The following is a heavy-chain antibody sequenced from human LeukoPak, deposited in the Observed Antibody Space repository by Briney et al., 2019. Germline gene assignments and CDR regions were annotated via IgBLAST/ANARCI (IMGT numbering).Heavy chain of an antibody. D-gene: IGHD4-11*01. CDR2: IYYSGST. Sequence: PSETLSLTCTVSGVSINKYYWSWIRQPPGKGLEWIGDIYYSGSTDHNPSLKSRVTISVDTSKRQFSLKLTSMTSADTAVYYCARCYYSKPRYYYYYMDVWGKGTTVTVSS. V-gene: IGHV4-59*01. CDR3: ARCYYSKPRYYYYYMDV. J-gene: IGHJ6*03. CDR1: GVSINKYY.